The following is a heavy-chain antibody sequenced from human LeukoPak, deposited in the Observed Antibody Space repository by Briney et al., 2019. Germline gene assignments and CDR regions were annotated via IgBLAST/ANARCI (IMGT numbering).Heavy chain of an antibody. D-gene: IGHD3-9*01. CDR1: GGSISTYY. CDR3: ARDVGDILTGYLNWFDP. Sequence: PSETLSLTCSVSGGSISTYYWSWIRQPPGKRLEWIGYIYNNGNTDYNPSLKSRLTISVDTSKNQLSLKLSSVTAADTAVYYCARDVGDILTGYLNWFDPWGQGTLVTVSS. J-gene: IGHJ5*02. CDR2: IYNNGNT. V-gene: IGHV4-59*01.